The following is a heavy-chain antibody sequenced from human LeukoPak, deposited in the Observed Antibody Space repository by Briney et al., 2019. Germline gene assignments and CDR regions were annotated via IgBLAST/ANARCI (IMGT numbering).Heavy chain of an antibody. J-gene: IGHJ6*02. CDR1: GGSLSTYY. V-gene: IGHV4-59*01. Sequence: SETLSLTCIVSGGSLSTYYWSWLRQPPGKGLEWIGYIYYSGSTNYNPSLKSRVTISVATPKNQFSLRLSSVTAADTAVYYCARDRSGSYSRYYYYGMDVWGQGTTVTVSS. CDR3: ARDRSGSYSRYYYYGMDV. CDR2: IYYSGST. D-gene: IGHD1-26*01.